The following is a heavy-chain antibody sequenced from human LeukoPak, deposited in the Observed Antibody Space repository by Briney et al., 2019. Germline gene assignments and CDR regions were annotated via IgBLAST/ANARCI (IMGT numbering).Heavy chain of an antibody. Sequence: GGSLRLSCEASGFTFSTFAMIWVRQPPGKGLEWVANIKQDGSEKNYVDSVKGRFTISRDNAKNSLYLQMNSLRAEDTAVYYCASRTITYYYDSSGYQDAFDIWGQGTMVTVSS. V-gene: IGHV3-7*01. CDR2: IKQDGSEK. D-gene: IGHD3-22*01. CDR1: GFTFSTFA. CDR3: ASRTITYYYDSSGYQDAFDI. J-gene: IGHJ3*02.